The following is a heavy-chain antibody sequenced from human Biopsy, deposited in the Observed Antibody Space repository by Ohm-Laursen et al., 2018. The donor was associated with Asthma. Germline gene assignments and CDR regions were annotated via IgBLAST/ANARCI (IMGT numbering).Heavy chain of an antibody. CDR3: VRWRSGYPDHYSDF. J-gene: IGHJ4*02. Sequence: SLRLSCSASGFTFRNFGMHWVHQAPGKGLEWVALISSDVREWYADSVKGRFTISRDNSKNTLDLQMNSLRGDDTAVYYCVRWRSGYPDHYSDFWGLGTLVTVSS. D-gene: IGHD2-21*01. CDR1: GFTFRNFG. CDR2: ISSDVRE. V-gene: IGHV3-30*03.